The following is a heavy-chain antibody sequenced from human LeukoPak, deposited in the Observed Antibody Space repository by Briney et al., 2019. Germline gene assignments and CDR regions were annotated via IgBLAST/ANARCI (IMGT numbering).Heavy chain of an antibody. CDR2: IKQDGSEK. J-gene: IGHJ4*02. CDR3: ARVPTQDYYDSSGYSDY. V-gene: IGHV3-7*01. CDR1: GFTFSSYW. D-gene: IGHD3-22*01. Sequence: EGSLRLSCAASGFTFSSYWMSWVRQAPGKGLEWVANIKQDGSEKYYVDSVKGRFTISRDNAKNSLYLQMNSLRAEDTAVYYCARVPTQDYYDSSGYSDYWGQGTLVTVSS.